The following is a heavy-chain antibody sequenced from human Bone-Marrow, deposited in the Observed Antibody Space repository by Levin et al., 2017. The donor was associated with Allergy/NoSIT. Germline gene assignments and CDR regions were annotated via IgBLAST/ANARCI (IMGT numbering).Heavy chain of an antibody. CDR1: GDSVSSKSYY. CDR3: ARHASGAGNYFDS. V-gene: IGHV4-39*01. Sequence: SETLSLTCTVSGDSVSSKSYYWGWIRQSPGKGLEWIGNVYYSGSTYYNPSLKSRVTISVDTSKNQFSLKLTSVTAADTAVFYCARHASGAGNYFDSWGQGTLITVSS. J-gene: IGHJ4*02. D-gene: IGHD3-16*01. CDR2: VYYSGST.